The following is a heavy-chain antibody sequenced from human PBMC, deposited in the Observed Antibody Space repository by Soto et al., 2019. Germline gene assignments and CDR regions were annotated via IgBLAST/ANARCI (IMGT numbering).Heavy chain of an antibody. V-gene: IGHV3-30*18. CDR1: GFTFSSYG. CDR3: AKGYSSLRIYYDFWSGYNPTLTVLDY. J-gene: IGHJ4*02. Sequence: QVQLVESGGGVVQPGRSLRLSCAASGFTFSSYGMHWVRQAPGKGLEWVAVISYDGSNKYYADSVKGRFTISRDNSKNTLYLQMNSLRAEDTAVYYCAKGYSSLRIYYDFWSGYNPTLTVLDYWGQGTLVTVSS. CDR2: ISYDGSNK. D-gene: IGHD3-3*01.